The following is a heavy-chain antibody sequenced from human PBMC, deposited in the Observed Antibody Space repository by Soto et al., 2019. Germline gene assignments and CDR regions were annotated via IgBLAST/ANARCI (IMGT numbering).Heavy chain of an antibody. Sequence: ASVKVSCKASGYTFTGYYMHWVRQAPGQGLEWMGWINPNSGGTNYAQKFQGWVTMTRDTSISTAYMELSRLRSDDTAVYYCARAGYCSGGSCYLTEFDPWGQGTLVTVSS. CDR3: ARAGYCSGGSCYLTEFDP. J-gene: IGHJ5*02. V-gene: IGHV1-2*04. D-gene: IGHD2-15*01. CDR1: GYTFTGYY. CDR2: INPNSGGT.